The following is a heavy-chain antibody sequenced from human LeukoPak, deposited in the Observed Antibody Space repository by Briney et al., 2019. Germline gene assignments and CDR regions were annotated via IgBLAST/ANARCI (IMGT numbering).Heavy chain of an antibody. CDR3: ARGSGDEEEAGTTSDWFDP. Sequence: ASVKVSCKASGYTFTSYAMNWVRQAPGQGLEWMGWINTNTGNPTYAQGFTGRFVFSLDTSVSTAYLQISSLKAEDTAVYYCARGSGDEEEAGTTSDWFDPWGQGTLVTVSS. D-gene: IGHD1-1*01. CDR1: GYTFTSYA. V-gene: IGHV7-4-1*02. CDR2: INTNTGNP. J-gene: IGHJ5*02.